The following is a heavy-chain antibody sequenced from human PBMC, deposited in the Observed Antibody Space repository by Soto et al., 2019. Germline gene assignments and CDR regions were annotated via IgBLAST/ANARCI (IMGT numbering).Heavy chain of an antibody. CDR1: GYSFTSYW. D-gene: IGHD2-15*01. J-gene: IGHJ6*02. CDR3: ARQLPYGGNTYYATDV. CDR2: IYPGDSDI. V-gene: IGHV5-51*01. Sequence: GESLKISCKGSGYSFTSYWIGWVRQMPGKGLEWMGIIYPGDSDIRYSPSFQGQVTISADKSISTAYLQWSGLKASDTAIYYCARQLPYGGNTYYATDVWGQGTTVTVSS.